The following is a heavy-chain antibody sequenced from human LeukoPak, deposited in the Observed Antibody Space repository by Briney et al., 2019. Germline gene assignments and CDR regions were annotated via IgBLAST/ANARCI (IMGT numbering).Heavy chain of an antibody. CDR2: INPKTGVT. CDR1: GYSFSAYY. Sequence: ASVKVSCKASGYSFSAYYMNWVRQAPGQGLEWMGWINPKTGVTKFAQKFQGRVTMTRDTSISTAYMELNRLTFDDTAVYFCARGDYSSGYYWSAFDYWGQGTLVTVSS. V-gene: IGHV1-2*02. J-gene: IGHJ4*02. CDR3: ARGDYSSGYYWSAFDY. D-gene: IGHD5-12*01.